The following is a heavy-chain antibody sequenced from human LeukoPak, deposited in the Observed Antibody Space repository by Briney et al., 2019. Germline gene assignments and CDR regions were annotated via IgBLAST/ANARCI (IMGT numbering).Heavy chain of an antibody. CDR3: AKDPDSTSGICYTFFDY. V-gene: IGHV3-23*01. Sequence: GGSLRLSCAASGFTFSSYAMSWVRQAPGKGLEWVSAISGSGGSTYYADSVKGRFTISRDNSKNTLYLQMNSLRAEDTAVYYCAKDPDSTSGICYTFFDYWGQGTLVTASS. CDR2: ISGSGGST. J-gene: IGHJ4*02. D-gene: IGHD2-8*01. CDR1: GFTFSSYA.